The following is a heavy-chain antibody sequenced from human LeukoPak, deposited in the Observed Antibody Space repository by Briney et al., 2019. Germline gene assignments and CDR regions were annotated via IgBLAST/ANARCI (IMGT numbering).Heavy chain of an antibody. D-gene: IGHD5-24*01. J-gene: IGHJ4*02. CDR2: INHSGST. CDR3: AAQGNGYNDY. Sequence: NPSETLSLTCAVYGGSFSGYYWSWIRQPPGKRLEWIGEINHSGSTNYNPSLKSRVTISVDTSKNQFSLKLSSVTAADTAVYYCAAQGNGYNDYWGQGTLVTVSS. CDR1: GGSFSGYY. V-gene: IGHV4-34*01.